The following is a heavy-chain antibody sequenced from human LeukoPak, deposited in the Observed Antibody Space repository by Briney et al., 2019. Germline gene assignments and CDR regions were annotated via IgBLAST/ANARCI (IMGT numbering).Heavy chain of an antibody. CDR1: GFTFSSYA. D-gene: IGHD2-21*02. V-gene: IGHV3-23*01. Sequence: GGSLRLSCAASGFTFSSYAMSWVRQAPGKGLEWVSAISGSGGSTYYADSVKGRFTISRDNSKNTLYLQMNSPRAEDTAVYYCAKDYSGLLLDYYGMDVWGQGTTVTVSS. CDR3: AKDYSGLLLDYYGMDV. J-gene: IGHJ6*02. CDR2: ISGSGGST.